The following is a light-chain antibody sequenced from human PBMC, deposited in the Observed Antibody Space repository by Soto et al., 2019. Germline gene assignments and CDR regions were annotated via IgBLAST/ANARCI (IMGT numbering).Light chain of an antibody. J-gene: IGKJ1*01. CDR1: QSISSW. V-gene: IGKV1-5*03. CDR2: KAS. CDR3: QQYNTYSPT. Sequence: EIQMSHSLSALSASVGERVTITCRASQSISSWLAWYQQKPGKAPKLLIYKASSLESGVPSRFSGSGSGTEFTLTISSLQPDDFATYYCQQYNTYSPTFGQGTKV.